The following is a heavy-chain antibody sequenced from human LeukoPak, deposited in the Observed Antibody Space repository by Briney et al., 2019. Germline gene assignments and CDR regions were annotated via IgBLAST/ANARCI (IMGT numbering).Heavy chain of an antibody. J-gene: IGHJ3*02. CDR1: GFTFSNYW. V-gene: IGHV3-74*01. Sequence: GGSLRLSCAASGFTFSNYWMHWVRQAPGKGLVWVSRINSDGSSTSYADSVKGRFTISRDNAKNSLYLQMNSLRAEDTAVYYCAITLRYCSSTSCNDAFDIWGQGTMVTVSS. CDR3: AITLRYCSSTSCNDAFDI. CDR2: INSDGSST. D-gene: IGHD2-2*01.